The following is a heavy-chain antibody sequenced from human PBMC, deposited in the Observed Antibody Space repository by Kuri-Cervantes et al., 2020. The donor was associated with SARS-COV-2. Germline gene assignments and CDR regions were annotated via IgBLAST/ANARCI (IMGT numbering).Heavy chain of an antibody. J-gene: IGHJ6*02. CDR3: ARGVAKLRYYGMDV. D-gene: IGHD1-7*01. CDR2: ISSSSFYI. Sequence: GESLKISCAASGFTFSSYSMNWVRQAPGKGLEWVSSISSSSFYIYYADSVKGRFTISRDNAKNTLYLQMNSLRAEDTAVYYCARGVAKLRYYGMDVWGQGTTVTVSS. V-gene: IGHV3-21*01. CDR1: GFTFSSYS.